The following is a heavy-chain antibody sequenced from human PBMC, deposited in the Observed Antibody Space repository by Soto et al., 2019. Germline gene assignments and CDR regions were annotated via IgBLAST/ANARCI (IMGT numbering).Heavy chain of an antibody. CDR2: INSDGSST. CDR1: GFTFSSYW. Sequence: EVQLVESGGGLVQPGESLRLSCAASGFTFSSYWMHWVRQAPGKGLVWVSRINSDGSSTSYAGSVKGRFTISRDNAKNTVYLQMNSLRAEDTAVYYCVRKSLVVAAATREDYWGQGTLVTVSS. J-gene: IGHJ4*02. D-gene: IGHD2-15*01. V-gene: IGHV3-74*01. CDR3: VRKSLVVAAATREDY.